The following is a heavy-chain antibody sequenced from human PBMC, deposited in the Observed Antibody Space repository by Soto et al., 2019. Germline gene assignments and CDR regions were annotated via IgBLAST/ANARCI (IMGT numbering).Heavy chain of an antibody. V-gene: IGHV1-8*01. J-gene: IGHJ6*02. CDR3: AREGVRGMDV. Sequence: GTPVEVCCKASGYTFTSYDINWVRQATGQGLEWMGWMNPNSANTGYAQKFQGRVTMTRNTSISKAYMELSSLRSEDTAVYYRAREGVRGMDVWGQGTTVTVSS. CDR1: GYTFTSYD. CDR2: MNPNSANT. D-gene: IGHD3-16*01.